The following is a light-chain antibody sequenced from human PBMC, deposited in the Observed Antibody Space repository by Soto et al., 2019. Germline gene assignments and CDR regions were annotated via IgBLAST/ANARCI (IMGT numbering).Light chain of an antibody. J-gene: IGLJ1*01. CDR2: EAS. CDR1: SSDVGSHNL. Sequence: QSVLTQPASVSGSPGQSITISCTGTSSDVGSHNLVSWYQHYPGKVPKLIIFEASKRPSGVSNRFSGSKSGSTASLTISGLQAEDEADYYCCSNAAGSTYVFGTGTKVTAL. CDR3: CSNAAGSTYV. V-gene: IGLV2-23*01.